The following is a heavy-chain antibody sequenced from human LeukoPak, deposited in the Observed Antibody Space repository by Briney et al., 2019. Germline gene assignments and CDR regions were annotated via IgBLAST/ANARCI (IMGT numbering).Heavy chain of an antibody. J-gene: IGHJ6*02. V-gene: IGHV4-4*07. CDR3: ARESVQRNISGWPYYYYYYGMDV. CDR1: GGSISSYY. CDR2: IYTSGST. D-gene: IGHD6-19*01. Sequence: SETLSLTCTVSGGSISSYYWSWIRQPAGKGLEWIGRIYTSGSTNYNPSLKSRVTMSVDTSKTQFSLKLTAVTAADTAVYYCARESVQRNISGWPYYYYYYGMDVWGQGTTVTVSS.